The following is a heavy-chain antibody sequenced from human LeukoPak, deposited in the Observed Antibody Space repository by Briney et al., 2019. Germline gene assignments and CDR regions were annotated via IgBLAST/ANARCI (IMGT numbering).Heavy chain of an antibody. CDR1: GLTVSSNY. J-gene: IGHJ5*02. V-gene: IGHV3-53*01. CDR2: IYSGGST. D-gene: IGHD3-22*01. Sequence: GGSLRLSCAASGLTVSSNYMSWVRQAPGKGLEWVSVIYSGGSTYYADSVKGRFTISRDNSKNTLYLQMNSLRAEDTAVYYCARGSRYYYDNSGYYLWGQGTLVTVSS. CDR3: ARGSRYYYDNSGYYL.